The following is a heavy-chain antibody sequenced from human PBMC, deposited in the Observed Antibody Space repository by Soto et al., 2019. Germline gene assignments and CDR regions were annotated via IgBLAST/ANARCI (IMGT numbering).Heavy chain of an antibody. Sequence: EVQLLESGGDLVHPGGSLRLSCAASGFTFNAYAMTWVRQAPGKGLEWVSAIGGSGGNRYYAASVKGRFTISRDNSKDTLDLQMNRLRVEDTAVYYCARVASDYINSIDHWGQGILVTVSS. CDR1: GFTFNAYA. J-gene: IGHJ4*02. V-gene: IGHV3-23*01. D-gene: IGHD4-4*01. CDR3: ARVASDYINSIDH. CDR2: IGGSGGNR.